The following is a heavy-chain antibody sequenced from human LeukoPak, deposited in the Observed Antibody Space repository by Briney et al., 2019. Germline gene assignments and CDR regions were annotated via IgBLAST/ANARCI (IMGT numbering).Heavy chain of an antibody. D-gene: IGHD3-10*01. CDR1: GFTVSSNY. CDR3: ARDGAGRYYYYGMDV. Sequence: PGGSLRLSCAASGFTVSSNYMSWVRQAPGKGLEWVSVIYSGGSTYYADSVKGRFTISRDNSKNTLYLQMNSLRAEDTAVYYCARDGAGRYYYYGMDVWGQGTTVTVSS. CDR2: IYSGGST. J-gene: IGHJ6*02. V-gene: IGHV3-66*01.